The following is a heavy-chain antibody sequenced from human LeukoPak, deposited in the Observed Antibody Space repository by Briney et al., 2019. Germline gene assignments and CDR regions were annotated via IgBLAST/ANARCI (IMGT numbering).Heavy chain of an antibody. Sequence: GGSLRLSCAASGFIFSSYAMSWVRQAPGKGLEWVSAIRGSGGSTYYADSVKGRFTISRDNSKNTLYLQMNSLRAEDTAVYYCAKDGYSYGIFDYWGQGTLVTVSS. J-gene: IGHJ4*02. D-gene: IGHD5-18*01. CDR2: IRGSGGST. V-gene: IGHV3-23*01. CDR3: AKDGYSYGIFDY. CDR1: GFIFSSYA.